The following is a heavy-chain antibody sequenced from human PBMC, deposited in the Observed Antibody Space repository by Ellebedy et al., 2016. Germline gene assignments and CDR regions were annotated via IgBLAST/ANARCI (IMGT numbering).Heavy chain of an antibody. CDR1: GFTFSSYS. D-gene: IGHD2-2*01. CDR2: ISNSDTI. V-gene: IGHV3-48*01. CDR3: ARDAMLWIFDS. J-gene: IGHJ4*02. Sequence: GESLKISCAASGFTFSSYSMNWVRQAPRKGLEWVSYISNSDTIYYADSVRGRFTISRDKAKKSVYLQMNSLRVEDTAVYYCARDAMLWIFDSWGQGTPVTVSS.